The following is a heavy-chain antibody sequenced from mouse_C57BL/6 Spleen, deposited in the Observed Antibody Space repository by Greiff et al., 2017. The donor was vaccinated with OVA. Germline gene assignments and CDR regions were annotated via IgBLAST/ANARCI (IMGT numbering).Heavy chain of an antibody. J-gene: IGHJ2*01. Sequence: EVMLVESGGGLVKPGGSLKLSCAASGFTFSDYGMHWVRQAPEKGLEWVAYLSSGSSTIYYADTVKGRFTISRDNAKNTLFLQMTRLRSEDTARYYCARDWNFDYWGQGTTLTVSS. CDR1: GFTFSDYG. CDR2: LSSGSSTI. CDR3: ARDWNFDY. D-gene: IGHD4-1*01. V-gene: IGHV5-17*01.